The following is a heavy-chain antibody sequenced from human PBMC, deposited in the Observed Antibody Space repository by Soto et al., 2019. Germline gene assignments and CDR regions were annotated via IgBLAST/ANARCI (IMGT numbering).Heavy chain of an antibody. D-gene: IGHD5-12*01. V-gene: IGHV3-33*01. J-gene: IGHJ4*02. CDR3: ARVGHTGYDLYFDY. CDR2: IWNDGSEK. CDR1: GFTFSLYG. Sequence: PGGSLRLSCAASGFTFSLYGMHWVRQAPGKGLEWVAGIWNDGSEKNYADSVKGRFTLSGDSSKNRLYLELNSLRVEATPVYYCARVGHTGYDLYFDYWGQGTLVTVSS.